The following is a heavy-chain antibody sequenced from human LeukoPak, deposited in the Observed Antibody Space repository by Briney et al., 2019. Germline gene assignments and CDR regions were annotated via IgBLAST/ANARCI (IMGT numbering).Heavy chain of an antibody. V-gene: IGHV3-23*01. CDR3: AKAPVTTCRGAFCYPFDY. Sequence: GGSLRLSCAASGFTFSSYAMSWVRQAPGKGPEWTSTMSGTTGGTYYADSVKGRFTVSRDNSKNTVYLQMDSLRAEDTAVYYCAKAPVTTCRGAFCYPFDYWGLGTLVTVSS. CDR2: MSGTTGGT. J-gene: IGHJ4*02. CDR1: GFTFSSYA. D-gene: IGHD2-15*01.